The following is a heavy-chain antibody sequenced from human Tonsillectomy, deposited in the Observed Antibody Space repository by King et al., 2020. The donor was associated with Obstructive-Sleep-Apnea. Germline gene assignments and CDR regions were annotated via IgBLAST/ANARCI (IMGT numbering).Heavy chain of an antibody. CDR2: IYYSGST. CDR3: ASQEDMATMNY. V-gene: IGHV4-39*01. CDR1: GGSISSSSYY. Sequence: QLQESGPGLVKPSETLSLTCTVSGGSISSSSYYWGWIRQPPGKGLEWIGSIYYSGSTYYNPSLKSRVTISVDTSKNQFSLKRSSVTAADTAVYYCASQEDMATMNYWGQGTLVTVSS. J-gene: IGHJ4*02. D-gene: IGHD5-24*01.